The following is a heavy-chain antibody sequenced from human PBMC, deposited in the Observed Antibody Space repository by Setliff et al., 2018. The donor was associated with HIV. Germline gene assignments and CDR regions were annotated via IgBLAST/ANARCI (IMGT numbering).Heavy chain of an antibody. D-gene: IGHD5-12*01. Sequence: SETLSLTCAVYGGSFSGYYWGWIRQPPGKGLEWIGSIYYSGNTYFSPSLKSRITISVDTSKNQFSLKLRSVTAADTAVYYCARQPLYNDYDWRSYYFDYWGQGSLVTVSS. CDR3: ARQPLYNDYDWRSYYFDY. CDR1: GGSFSGYY. V-gene: IGHV4-34*01. CDR2: IYYSGNT. J-gene: IGHJ4*02.